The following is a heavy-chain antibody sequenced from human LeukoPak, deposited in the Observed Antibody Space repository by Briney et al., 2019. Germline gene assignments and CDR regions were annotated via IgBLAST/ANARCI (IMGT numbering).Heavy chain of an antibody. CDR3: ARGWSVGSYYYFDY. CDR1: GFTVRNTY. J-gene: IGHJ4*02. CDR2: IYSGGNT. V-gene: IGHV3-53*01. Sequence: GGSLRLSCAASGFTVRNTYMTWVRQAPGKGLEWVSVIYSGGNTYYADSVKGRFTTSRNNSKNTLFLQMNSLRAEDTAVYFCARGWSVGSYYYFDYWGQGTLVTVSS. D-gene: IGHD1-26*01.